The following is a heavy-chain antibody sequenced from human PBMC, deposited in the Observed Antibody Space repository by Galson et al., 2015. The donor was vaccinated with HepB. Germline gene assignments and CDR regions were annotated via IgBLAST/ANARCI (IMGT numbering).Heavy chain of an antibody. J-gene: IGHJ5*02. D-gene: IGHD3-10*01. CDR2: IIPIFGTA. CDR1: GGTFSSYA. CDR3: ARAGGITMVRGVALNWFDP. Sequence: SVKVSCKASGGTFSSYAISWVRQAPGQGLEWMGGIIPIFGTANYAQKFQGRVTITADESTSTAYMELSSLRSEDTAVYYCARAGGITMVRGVALNWFDPWGQGTLVTVSS. V-gene: IGHV1-69*13.